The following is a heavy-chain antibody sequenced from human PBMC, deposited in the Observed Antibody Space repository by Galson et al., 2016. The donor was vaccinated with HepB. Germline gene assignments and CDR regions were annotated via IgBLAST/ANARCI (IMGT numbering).Heavy chain of an antibody. CDR2: TRKKTNGYTT. D-gene: IGHD4/OR15-4a*01. CDR1: GFTFSDHY. V-gene: IGHV3-72*01. Sequence: SLRLSCAASGFTFSDHYMDWVRQAPGKGLEWVGRTRKKTNGYTTEYAASVKGRFTISRDDSKNSLYLQMNSLKTEDTAMYFWGRGDDGASYRIDFWGQGTLVTVSS. J-gene: IGHJ4*02. CDR3: GRGDDGASYRIDF.